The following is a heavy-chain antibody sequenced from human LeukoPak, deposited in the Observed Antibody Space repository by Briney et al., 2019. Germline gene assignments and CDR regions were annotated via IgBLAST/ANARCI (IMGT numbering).Heavy chain of an antibody. CDR1: GFPFSGYP. J-gene: IGHJ6*03. D-gene: IGHD1-1*01. CDR3: ARAGGAWSTTHYYYYMDV. V-gene: IGHV3-30*01. Sequence: GRSLRLSCAASGFPFSGYPMYWVRQRPGKGLEWVAFISYVEGDVLYADSVKGRFTISRDDSKNTLYLQMNSLRPEDSAIFYCARAGGAWSTTHYYYYMDVWGNGTTVTV. CDR2: ISYVEGDV.